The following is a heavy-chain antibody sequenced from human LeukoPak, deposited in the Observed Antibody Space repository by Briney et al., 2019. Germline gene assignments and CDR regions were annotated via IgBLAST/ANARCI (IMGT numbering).Heavy chain of an antibody. J-gene: IGHJ4*02. D-gene: IGHD2-15*01. CDR1: GFTFTSYS. CDR2: ISSSGSYI. Sequence: GGSLRLSCAASGFTFTSYSMNWVRQAPGKGLEWVSSISSSGSYIYYADSVKGRFTISRDNSKNTLYLQMNSLRAEDTAVYYCAKWSCSGGSCYQGGFDYWGQGTLVTVSS. CDR3: AKWSCSGGSCYQGGFDY. V-gene: IGHV3-21*01.